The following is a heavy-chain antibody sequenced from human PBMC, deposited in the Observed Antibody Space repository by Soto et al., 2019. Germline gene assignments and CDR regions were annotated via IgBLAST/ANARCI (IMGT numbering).Heavy chain of an antibody. CDR1: GGMFYSSA. J-gene: IGHJ4*02. CDR3: ARSRDGYNSGFDY. CDR2: IVPMNGSP. V-gene: IGHV1-69*13. D-gene: IGHD5-12*01. Sequence: SVKVSCKASGGMFYSSAINWVRQAPGQGLEWMGGIVPMNGSPKYAQEFLGRVTISADASATTAYMDLSGLKSEDTAVYYCARSRDGYNSGFDYWGQGTLVTVSS.